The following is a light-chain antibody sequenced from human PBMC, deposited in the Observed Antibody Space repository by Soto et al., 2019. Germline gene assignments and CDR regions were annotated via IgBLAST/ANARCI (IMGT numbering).Light chain of an antibody. V-gene: IGKV3-15*01. J-gene: IGKJ1*01. CDR2: GAS. CDR1: QSVSSN. Sequence: EIVMTQSPATLSVSPGERATLSCRASQSVSSNLAWYQQQPGQAPRLLIYGASTSATGIPARFSRSGSGTEFTLTISSLPSEDFAVYYCQQYNNWPRTFGQGTKVELK. CDR3: QQYNNWPRT.